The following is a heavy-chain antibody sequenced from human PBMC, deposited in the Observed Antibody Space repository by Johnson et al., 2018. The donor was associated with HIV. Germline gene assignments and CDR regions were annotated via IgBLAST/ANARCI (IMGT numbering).Heavy chain of an antibody. CDR3: AKDQWSSSWTNDALDI. D-gene: IGHD6-13*01. V-gene: IGHV3-20*04. CDR2: INWNGGST. CDR1: GFIFSDYY. Sequence: VHLVESGGGVVQPGGSLRLSCAASGFIFSDYYMSWIRQAPGKGLEWVSGINWNGGSTGYADSVKGRFTISRDNSKNTLYLQMNSLRAEDTAVYYCAKDQWSSSWTNDALDILGQGTMVTVSS. J-gene: IGHJ3*02.